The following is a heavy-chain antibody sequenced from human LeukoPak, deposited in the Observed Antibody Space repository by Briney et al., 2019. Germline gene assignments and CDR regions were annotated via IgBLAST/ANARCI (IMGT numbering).Heavy chain of an antibody. D-gene: IGHD2-21*02. CDR3: ARDRLGVTHFDY. Sequence: GRSLRLSCAASGFTFSSYGMHWVRQAPGKGLEWVAVIWYDGSNKYYAESVKGRFTISRDNSKNTMYLQMESLRAEDTAVYYCARDRLGVTHFDYWGQGILVTVSS. CDR2: IWYDGSNK. V-gene: IGHV3-33*01. CDR1: GFTFSSYG. J-gene: IGHJ4*02.